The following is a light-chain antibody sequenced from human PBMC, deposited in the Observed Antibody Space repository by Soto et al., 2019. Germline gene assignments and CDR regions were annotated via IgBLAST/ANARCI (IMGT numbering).Light chain of an antibody. Sequence: EIVMTPSPATLSVSPGERATLPRRATQSVSSSYLAWYQQKPGQAPRLLIYGASSRATGIPDRFSGSGSGTDFTLTISRLEPEDFAVYYCQQYGSSPTFGQGTRLEIK. CDR1: QSVSSSY. CDR3: QQYGSSPT. J-gene: IGKJ5*01. CDR2: GAS. V-gene: IGKV3-20*01.